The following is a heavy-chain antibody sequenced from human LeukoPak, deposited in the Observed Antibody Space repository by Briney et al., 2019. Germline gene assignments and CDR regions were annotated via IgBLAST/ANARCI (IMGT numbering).Heavy chain of an antibody. J-gene: IGHJ4*02. D-gene: IGHD2-15*01. CDR3: AKQLGYCSDGSCYFPY. CDR1: GFTFSSYA. Sequence: GGSLRLSCAASGFTFSSYAMHWVREAPGKGLEWVAVISYDGSNKYYADSVKGRFAISRDNSKNTMYLQMNSLRAEDTAVYYCAKQLGYCSDGSCYFPYWGQGTLVTVSS. V-gene: IGHV3-30*09. CDR2: ISYDGSNK.